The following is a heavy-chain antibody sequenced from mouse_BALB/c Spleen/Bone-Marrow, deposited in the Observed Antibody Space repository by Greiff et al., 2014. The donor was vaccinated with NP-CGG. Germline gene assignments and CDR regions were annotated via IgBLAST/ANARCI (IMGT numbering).Heavy chain of an antibody. D-gene: IGHD1-1*02. CDR1: GYTFTSYW. J-gene: IGHJ2*01. CDR2: IYPGDGDT. V-gene: IGHV1-87*01. Sequence: VKLMESGAELARPGASVKLSCKASGYTFTSYWMQWVKQGPGQGLEWIGAIYPGDGDTRYTQKFKGKATLTADKSSSTAYMQLSSLASEDSAVYYCASQGDYGSFDYWGQGTTLTVSS. CDR3: ASQGDYGSFDY.